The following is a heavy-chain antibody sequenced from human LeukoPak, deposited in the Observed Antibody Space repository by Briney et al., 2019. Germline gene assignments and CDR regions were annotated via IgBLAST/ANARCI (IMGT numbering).Heavy chain of an antibody. CDR1: GYTFTSYD. J-gene: IGHJ5*02. CDR2: MDPNSGNA. D-gene: IGHD3-22*01. CDR3: ARGLNLKVATHTSGDL. V-gene: IGHV1-8*01. Sequence: ASVRVSCKASGYTFTSYDIHWVRQATGHGLEWMGWMDPNSGNAGYAQKFLGRLTLTRNTSIETAYMELSSLGSEDTAVYFCARGLNLKVATHTSGDLWGQGTLVTVSS.